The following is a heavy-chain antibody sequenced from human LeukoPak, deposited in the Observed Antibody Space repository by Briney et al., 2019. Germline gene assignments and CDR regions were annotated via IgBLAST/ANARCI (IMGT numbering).Heavy chain of an antibody. CDR1: GFTFNIHD. V-gene: IGHV3-23*01. D-gene: IGHD3-10*01. CDR2: ITRGSSVGT. J-gene: IGHJ4*02. Sequence: GGSLRLSCAASGFTFNIHDMYWIRQAPGKGLECVSVITRGSSVGTYYADSVKGRFTISRDNAKNSLYLQMNSLRAEDTAVYYCARDLVRYYFDYWGQGTLVTVSS. CDR3: ARDLVRYYFDY.